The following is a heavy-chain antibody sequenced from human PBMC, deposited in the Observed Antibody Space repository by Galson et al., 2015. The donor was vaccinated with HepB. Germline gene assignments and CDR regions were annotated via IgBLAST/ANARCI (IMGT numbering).Heavy chain of an antibody. J-gene: IGHJ4*02. CDR3: ARGGIDIVVVPAAL. CDR1: GFTFSSYA. CDR2: ISYDGSNK. D-gene: IGHD2-2*01. Sequence: SLRLSCAASGFTFSSYAMHWVRQAPGKGLEWVAVISYDGSNKYYADSVKGRFTISRDNSKSTLYLQMNSLRAEDTAVYYCARGGIDIVVVPAALWGQGTLVTVSS. V-gene: IGHV3-30*04.